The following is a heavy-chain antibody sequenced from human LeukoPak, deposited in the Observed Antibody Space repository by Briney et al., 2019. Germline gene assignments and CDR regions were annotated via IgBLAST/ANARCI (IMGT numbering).Heavy chain of an antibody. CDR1: GGSFSGYY. Sequence: PSETLSVTCAVYGGSFSGYYWSWIRQPPGKGLEWIGEINHSGSTNYNPSLKSRVTISVDTSKNQFSLKLSSVTAADTAVYYCARGFHYYGSGSLFGYWGQGTLVTVSS. D-gene: IGHD3-10*01. J-gene: IGHJ4*02. CDR3: ARGFHYYGSGSLFGY. CDR2: INHSGST. V-gene: IGHV4-34*01.